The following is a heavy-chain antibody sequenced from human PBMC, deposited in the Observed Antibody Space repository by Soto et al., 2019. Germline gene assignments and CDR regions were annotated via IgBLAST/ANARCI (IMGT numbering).Heavy chain of an antibody. CDR1: GGSISSSGYY. D-gene: IGHD2-15*01. V-gene: IGHV4-39*01. CDR3: ARHHSTTLFDP. CDR2: IYYSGST. Sequence: QLQLQESGPGLVKPSETLSLTCTVSGGSISSSGYYWGWIRQPPGKGLEWIGSIYYSGSTYYNPSLKSRVTISVDTSKNQFSLKLSSVTAADTDVYYCARHHSTTLFDPWGQGTLVTVSS. J-gene: IGHJ5*02.